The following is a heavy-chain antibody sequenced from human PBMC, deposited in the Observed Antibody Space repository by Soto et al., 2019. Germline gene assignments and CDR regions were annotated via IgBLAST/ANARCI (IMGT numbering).Heavy chain of an antibody. CDR1: GFTFSSYG. D-gene: IGHD1-26*01. CDR2: ISYDGGNE. CDR3: EKDRYRGTYPNDLDT. Sequence: GGSLRLSCAGSGFTFSSYGIHWVRQAPGKGLEWVAVISYDGGNEKYADSVKGRFTISRDDSQNTVYLQMNSLKTDDTAVYFCEKDRYRGTYPNDLDTCGQGRLVTVYS. V-gene: IGHV3-30*18. J-gene: IGHJ5*02.